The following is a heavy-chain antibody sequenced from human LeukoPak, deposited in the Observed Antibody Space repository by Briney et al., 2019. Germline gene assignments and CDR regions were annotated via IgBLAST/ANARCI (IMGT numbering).Heavy chain of an antibody. CDR3: DGGEGYYIDY. Sequence: PGGSLRLSCAASGFTFSNYYMSWLRQAPGKGLEWVSYISSSGSTIYYADSVKGRFTISRDNSKNTLYLQMNSLRAEDTAVYYCDGGEGYYIDYWGQGTPVTVSS. V-gene: IGHV3-11*01. CDR2: ISSSGSTI. J-gene: IGHJ4*02. CDR1: GFTFSNYY. D-gene: IGHD3-16*01.